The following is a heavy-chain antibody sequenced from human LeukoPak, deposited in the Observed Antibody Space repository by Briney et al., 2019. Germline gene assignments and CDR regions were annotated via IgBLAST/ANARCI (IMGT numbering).Heavy chain of an antibody. CDR2: IYYSGST. V-gene: IGHV4-30-4*01. CDR1: GGSISSGDYY. Sequence: SETLSLTCTVSGGSISSGDYYWSWIRQPPGKGREWIGYIYYSGSTYYNPSLKSRVTISVDTSKNQFSLKLSSVTAADTAVYYCARAAEYSYGSEYFFDIWGQGTMVTVSS. D-gene: IGHD5-18*01. CDR3: ARAAEYSYGSEYFFDI. J-gene: IGHJ3*02.